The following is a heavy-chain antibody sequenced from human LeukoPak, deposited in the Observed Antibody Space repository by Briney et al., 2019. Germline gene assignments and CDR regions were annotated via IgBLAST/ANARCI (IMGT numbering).Heavy chain of an antibody. CDR2: ISGSGGST. V-gene: IGHV3-23*01. J-gene: IGHJ3*02. D-gene: IGHD3-3*01. CDR1: GFTFSSYG. CDR3: ARVTSPYAFDI. Sequence: GGSLRLSCAASGFTFSSYGMSWVRQAPGKGLEWVSAISGSGGSTYYADSVKGRFTISRDNARNSLYLQMNSLRAEDTAVYYCARVTSPYAFDIWGQGTMVTVSS.